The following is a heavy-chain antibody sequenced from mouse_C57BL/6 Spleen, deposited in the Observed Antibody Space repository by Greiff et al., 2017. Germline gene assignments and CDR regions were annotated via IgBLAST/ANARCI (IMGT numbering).Heavy chain of an antibody. V-gene: IGHV8-12*01. D-gene: IGHD1-1*01. CDR3: ALHYGSSYEEPAWFAY. Sequence: QVTLKESGPGLLQSSQTLCLTCSFSGFSLSTSGMGVSWIRQPSGKGLEWLAHIYWDDDKRYNPSLKSRLTISKDTARNQVFLKITSVDTADTATYNWALHYGSSYEEPAWFAYWGQGTLVTVSA. J-gene: IGHJ3*01. CDR2: IYWDDDK. CDR1: GFSLSTSGMG.